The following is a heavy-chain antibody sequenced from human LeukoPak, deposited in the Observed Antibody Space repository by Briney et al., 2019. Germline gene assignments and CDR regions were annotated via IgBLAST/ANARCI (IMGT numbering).Heavy chain of an antibody. CDR1: GDFISDYF. CDR3: ARGLRAGFPFHY. Sequence: PLETLSLTCTVSGDFISDYFWSWVRQPPGRGLEWLGYIYYGGTTNYHPSVRSRVTISVDTSKNQFSLRMNSVTAADTAVYFCARGLRAGFPFHYWGRGTRVTVSS. D-gene: IGHD1-14*01. V-gene: IGHV4-59*01. J-gene: IGHJ4*02. CDR2: IYYGGTT.